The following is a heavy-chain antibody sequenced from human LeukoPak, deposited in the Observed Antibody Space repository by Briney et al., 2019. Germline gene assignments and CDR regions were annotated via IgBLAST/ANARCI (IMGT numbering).Heavy chain of an antibody. CDR2: INTGGGTT. Sequence: GSLRLSCAASGFTFCSFAMTWVRQAAGKGREWVSVINTGGGTTDYPDSVKGPFNISRDNSNNTLNMQMNSLRADDTAVYYCANGSGWYVWGQGKLVTVSS. V-gene: IGHV3-23*03. CDR3: ANGSGWYV. D-gene: IGHD6-19*01. J-gene: IGHJ1*01. CDR1: GFTFCSFA.